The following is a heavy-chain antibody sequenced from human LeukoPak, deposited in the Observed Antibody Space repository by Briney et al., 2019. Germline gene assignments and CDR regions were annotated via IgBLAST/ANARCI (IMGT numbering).Heavy chain of an antibody. D-gene: IGHD5-12*01. Sequence: RGESLKISCKGSGYSFTSYWIGWVRQMPGKGLEWMGIIYPGDSDTRYSPSFQGQVTISADKSISTAYLQWSSLKASDTAMYYCAVCLKWLRLGGYYFDYWGQGTLVTVSS. CDR2: IYPGDSDT. J-gene: IGHJ4*02. CDR3: AVCLKWLRLGGYYFDY. V-gene: IGHV5-51*01. CDR1: GYSFTSYW.